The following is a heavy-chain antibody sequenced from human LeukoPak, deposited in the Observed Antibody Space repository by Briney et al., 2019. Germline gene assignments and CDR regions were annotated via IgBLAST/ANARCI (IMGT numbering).Heavy chain of an antibody. D-gene: IGHD5-18*01. V-gene: IGHV3-74*01. CDR2: VKGDGRTT. CDR3: ATGHSYGYDY. J-gene: IGHJ4*02. Sequence: GGSLRLSCAASGLTFSDFWMRWVRQPPGKGLVWVALVKGDGRTTIYADSVKGRFTISRDNAKNTLYLQMNSLRADDSGVYYCATGHSYGYDYWGQGVLVTVSS. CDR1: GLTFSDFW.